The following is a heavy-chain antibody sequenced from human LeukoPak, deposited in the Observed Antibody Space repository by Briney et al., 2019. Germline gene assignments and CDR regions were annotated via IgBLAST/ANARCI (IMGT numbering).Heavy chain of an antibody. CDR3: AREGLNMVRGVIPKEAWGWFDP. J-gene: IGHJ5*02. V-gene: IGHV4-59*01. D-gene: IGHD3-10*01. CDR1: GGSISSYY. Sequence: PSETLSLTCTVSGGSISSYYWSWIRQPPGKGLEWIGYIYYSGSTNYNPSLKSRVTISVDTSKNRFSLKLSSVTAADTAVYYCAREGLNMVRGVIPKEAWGWFDPWGQGTLVTVSS. CDR2: IYYSGST.